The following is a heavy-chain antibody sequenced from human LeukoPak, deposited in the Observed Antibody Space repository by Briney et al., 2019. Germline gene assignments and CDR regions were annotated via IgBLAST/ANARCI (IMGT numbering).Heavy chain of an antibody. J-gene: IGHJ4*02. V-gene: IGHV1-18*01. CDR1: GYTFNIFA. CDR2: INPHSGNP. CDR3: ATGEAFTGSFDF. Sequence: GASVRLSCKPSGYTFNIFAITWVRQAPGQGLEWMGWINPHSGNPNTAQKVKGRVTLPTETSTTTAYMELRGLGSDDTAMYYCATGEAFTGSFDFWGQGTVIAVSS. D-gene: IGHD3-10*01.